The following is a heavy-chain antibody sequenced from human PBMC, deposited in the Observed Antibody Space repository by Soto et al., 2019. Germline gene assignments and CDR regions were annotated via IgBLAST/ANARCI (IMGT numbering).Heavy chain of an antibody. CDR1: GDSVSSSSVT. V-gene: IGHV6-1*01. CDR3: ARRYGASFDY. Sequence: PSQTLSLTCAISGDSVSSSSVTWNWIRQSPSRGLEWLGRTYYRSKWYNDYAVSVKSRITINPDTSKNQFSLKLSSVTAADTAVYYCARRYGASFDYWGQGTLVTVSS. J-gene: IGHJ4*02. CDR2: TYYRSKWYN. D-gene: IGHD4-17*01.